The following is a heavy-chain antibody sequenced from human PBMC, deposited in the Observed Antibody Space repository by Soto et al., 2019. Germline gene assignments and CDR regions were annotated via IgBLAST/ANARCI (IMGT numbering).Heavy chain of an antibody. D-gene: IGHD6-19*01. CDR2: ISSSSSYI. CDR3: AREYSSGPQDWFGP. CDR1: GFTFSSYS. V-gene: IGHV3-21*06. Sequence: PGGSLRLSCAASGFTFSSYSMNWVRQAPGKGLEWVSSISSSSSYIYYADSVKGRFTISRDNAKNSMYLQMNSLRAEDTAVYYCAREYSSGPQDWFGPWGQGTLVTVSS. J-gene: IGHJ5*02.